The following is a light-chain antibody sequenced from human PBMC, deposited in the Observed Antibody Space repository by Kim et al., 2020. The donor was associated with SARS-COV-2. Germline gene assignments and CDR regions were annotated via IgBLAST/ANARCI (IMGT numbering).Light chain of an antibody. J-gene: IGKJ4*01. CDR3: QQYNRYSLT. CDR1: ESISNW. V-gene: IGKV1-5*01. CDR2: DAT. Sequence: DIQMTQSPSTLSASVGDRVTITCRASESISNWLAWYQQKPGKAPKLLIYDATSLESGVPSRFSGSGSETEFTLTISTLQPDDFATYYCQQYNRYSLTFGGGTKVEIK.